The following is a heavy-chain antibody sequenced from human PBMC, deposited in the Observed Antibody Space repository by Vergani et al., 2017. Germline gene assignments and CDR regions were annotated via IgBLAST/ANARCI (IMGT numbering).Heavy chain of an antibody. V-gene: IGHV1-18*01. CDR1: GYTFSSYG. Sequence: QVQLVQSGVEVKKPGASVKASCKASGYTFSSYGIGWVRLAPGQGLEWMGWISSYNGNTTYAQKFQGRVTMTTDTSTNTVYMELRSLRSDDTAVYYCARSSGYYSYYFDFWGQGTLVTVSS. D-gene: IGHD3-22*01. CDR3: ARSSGYYSYYFDF. J-gene: IGHJ4*02. CDR2: ISSYNGNT.